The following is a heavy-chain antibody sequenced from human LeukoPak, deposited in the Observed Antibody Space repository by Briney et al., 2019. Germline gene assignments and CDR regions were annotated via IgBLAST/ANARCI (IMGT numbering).Heavy chain of an antibody. J-gene: IGHJ6*02. Sequence: SETLSLTCTVSGGSISGTDLYWGWIRQLPGTGLEWLGNIHSTGNSFCNPSLKSRVTISIDTSKNQFSLKLSSVTAADTAVYYCEKDSHLDVWGHGTTVTVSS. CDR3: EKDSHLDV. CDR2: IHSTGNS. CDR1: GGSISGTDLY. V-gene: IGHV4-39*01. D-gene: IGHD2-15*01.